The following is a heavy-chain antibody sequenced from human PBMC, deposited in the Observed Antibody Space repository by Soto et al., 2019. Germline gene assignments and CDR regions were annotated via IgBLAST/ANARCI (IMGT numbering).Heavy chain of an antibody. CDR2: INPSGGST. Sequence: VSVKGSCKASGYTLTGDYVRWVRQAPGQGLEWMGIINPSGGSTSYAQKFQGRVTMTRDTSTSTVYMELSSLRSEDTAVYYCAGPGYDILTGPQRSSDYYYYYYYMDVWGKGTTVTVSS. J-gene: IGHJ6*03. CDR1: GYTLTGDY. CDR3: AGPGYDILTGPQRSSDYYYYYYYMDV. V-gene: IGHV1-46*03. D-gene: IGHD3-9*01.